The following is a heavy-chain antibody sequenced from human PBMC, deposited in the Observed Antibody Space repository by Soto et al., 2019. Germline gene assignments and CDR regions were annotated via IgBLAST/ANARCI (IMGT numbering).Heavy chain of an antibody. J-gene: IGHJ4*02. V-gene: IGHV3-23*01. CDR2: ISGSGGST. D-gene: IGHD6-19*01. CDR3: ARSPLTFPYSSGWLSH. CDR1: GFTFSSYA. Sequence: GGSLRLSCAASGFTFSSYAMSWVRQAPGKGLEWVSAISGSGGSTYYVASVRGRFTISRDNSKNTLYLQMNSLRAEDTAVYYCARSPLTFPYSSGWLSHWGQGTLVNVSS.